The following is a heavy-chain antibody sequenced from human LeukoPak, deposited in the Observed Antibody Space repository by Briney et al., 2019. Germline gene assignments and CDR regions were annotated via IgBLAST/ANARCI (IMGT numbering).Heavy chain of an antibody. V-gene: IGHV3-23*01. CDR2: IIPNGVIT. J-gene: IGHJ4*02. CDR1: VFTFSIHG. Sequence: GGSLRLSCAASVFTFSIHGVNWVRQAPGRGREWGSGIIPNGVITYYADYVKGRFTISRDNSKGTVYLQMNNMRTEDREVYYCAKDDEWLQYGKWGRGNLVPVSS. CDR3: AKDDEWLQYGK. D-gene: IGHD5-24*01.